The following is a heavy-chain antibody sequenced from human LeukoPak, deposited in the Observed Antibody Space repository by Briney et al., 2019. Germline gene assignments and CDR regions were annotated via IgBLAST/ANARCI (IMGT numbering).Heavy chain of an antibody. V-gene: IGHV3-30*18. Sequence: GGSLRLSCAASGFTFSSYGMHWVRQAPGKRLEWVAVISYDGSNKYYADSVKGRFTISRDNSKNTLYLQMNSLRAEDTAVYYCAKSEGYFDWLLSSDYWGQGTLVTVSS. D-gene: IGHD3-9*01. CDR3: AKSEGYFDWLLSSDY. CDR1: GFTFSSYG. CDR2: ISYDGSNK. J-gene: IGHJ4*02.